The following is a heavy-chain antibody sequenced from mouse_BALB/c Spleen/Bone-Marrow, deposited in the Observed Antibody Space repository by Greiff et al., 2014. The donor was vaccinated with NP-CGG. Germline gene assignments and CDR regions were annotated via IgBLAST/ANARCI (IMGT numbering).Heavy chain of an antibody. CDR2: ISSGGSYT. CDR3: VRDSSGYFDY. Sequence: EVQLQESGGGLVKPGGSLKLSCAASGFTFSYYAMSWVRQSPEKRLEWVAEISSGGSYTYYPDTVTGRFTISRDNAKNTLYLEVSSLRSEDTAMYYCVRDSSGYFDYWGQGTTLTVSS. D-gene: IGHD3-1*01. CDR1: GFTFSYYA. V-gene: IGHV5-9-4*01. J-gene: IGHJ2*01.